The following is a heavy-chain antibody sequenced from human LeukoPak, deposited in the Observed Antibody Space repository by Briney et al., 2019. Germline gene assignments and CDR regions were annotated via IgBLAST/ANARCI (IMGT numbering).Heavy chain of an antibody. Sequence: SETLSLTCTVSGGSISYYYWSWIRQPPGKGLQWLGYVYYSGSTNYNPSLKSRVTISVDTSKNQFSLELSSVTAADTAVYYCARAPYDYVWGSYLGTDYWGQGTLVTVSS. V-gene: IGHV4-59*12. D-gene: IGHD3-16*02. CDR3: ARAPYDYVWGSYLGTDY. J-gene: IGHJ4*02. CDR1: GGSISYYY. CDR2: VYYSGST.